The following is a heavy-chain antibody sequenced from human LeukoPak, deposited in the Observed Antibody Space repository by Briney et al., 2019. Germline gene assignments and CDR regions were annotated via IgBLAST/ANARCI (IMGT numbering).Heavy chain of an antibody. J-gene: IGHJ4*02. CDR3: ARGTLLWFGELFRILDY. V-gene: IGHV1-2*02. CDR1: GYTFTDYY. D-gene: IGHD3-10*01. CDR2: INPNSGDT. Sequence: ASVKVSCKASGYTFTDYYMHWVRQAPGQGLEWMGWINPNSGDTNYAQKLQGRVTMTTDTSTSTAYMELRSLRSDDTAVYYCARGTLLWFGELFRILDYWGQGTLVTVSS.